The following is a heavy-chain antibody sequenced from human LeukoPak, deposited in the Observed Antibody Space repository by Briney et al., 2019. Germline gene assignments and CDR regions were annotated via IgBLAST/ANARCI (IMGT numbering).Heavy chain of an antibody. CDR3: AREEHPGWFDP. CDR1: GGSISSYY. D-gene: IGHD7-27*01. Sequence: SETLSLTCTVSGGSISSYYWSWIRQPPGKGLAWIGYIYYSGSTNYNPSLKSRVTISVDASKNQFSLKLSSVTAADTAVYYCAREEHPGWFDPWGQGTLVTVSS. V-gene: IGHV4-59*01. CDR2: IYYSGST. J-gene: IGHJ5*02.